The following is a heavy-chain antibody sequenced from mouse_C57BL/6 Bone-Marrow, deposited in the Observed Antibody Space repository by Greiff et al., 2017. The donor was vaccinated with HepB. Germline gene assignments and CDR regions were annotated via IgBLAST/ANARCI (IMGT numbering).Heavy chain of an antibody. CDR1: GYSITSGYY. D-gene: IGHD1-1*01. CDR3: ARGGSSSLYAMDY. J-gene: IGHJ4*01. CDR2: ISYDGSN. Sequence: DVKLVESGPGLVKPSQSLSLTCSVTGYSITSGYYWNWIRQFPGNKLEWMGYISYDGSNNYNPSLKNRISITRDTSKNQFFLKLNPVTTEDTATYYCARGGSSSLYAMDYWGQGTSVTVSS. V-gene: IGHV3-6*01.